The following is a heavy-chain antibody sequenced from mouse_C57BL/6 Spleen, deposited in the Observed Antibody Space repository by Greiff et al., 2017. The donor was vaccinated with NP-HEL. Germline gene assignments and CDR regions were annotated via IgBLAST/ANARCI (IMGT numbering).Heavy chain of an antibody. V-gene: IGHV1-64*01. Sequence: QVQLQQPGAELVKPGASVKLSCKASGYTFTSYWMHWVKQRPGQGLEWIGMIHPNSGSTNYNEKFKSKATLTVDKSSITAYMQLSSLTSEDSAVYYCARDYGSSYVAWFAYWGQGTLVTVSA. CDR1: GYTFTSYW. J-gene: IGHJ3*01. D-gene: IGHD1-1*01. CDR2: IHPNSGST. CDR3: ARDYGSSYVAWFAY.